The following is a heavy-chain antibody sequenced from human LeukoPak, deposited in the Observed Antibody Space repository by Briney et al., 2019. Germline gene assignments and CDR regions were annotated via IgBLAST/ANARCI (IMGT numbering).Heavy chain of an antibody. CDR3: AGPTVRRTIAVDY. D-gene: IGHD4-11*01. CDR2: MYYIGSPNYNPWSP. V-gene: IGHV4-59*08. CDR1: GDSISSYY. Sequence: SETLSLTCTVSGDSISSYYWSWIRQPPGKGLEWIGYMYYIGSPNYNPWSPNYNPSLKSRVAISLDTSNNQFSLRLDSVTAADTAVYYCAGPTVRRTIAVDYWGQGTLVTVSS. J-gene: IGHJ4*02.